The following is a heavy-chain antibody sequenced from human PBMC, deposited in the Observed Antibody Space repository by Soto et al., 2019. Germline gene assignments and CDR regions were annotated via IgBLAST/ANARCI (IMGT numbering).Heavy chain of an antibody. CDR2: INPNSGGT. D-gene: IGHD3-10*01. V-gene: IGHV1-2*04. J-gene: IGHJ3*02. Sequence: QVQLVQSGAEVKKPGASVKVSCKASGYTFTGYYMHWVRQAPGQGLEWMGWINPNSGGTNYAQKFQGWVTMTRDTSSSTAEMGRGRRGSDDTAVYYCGGGGCFMVRGVIDAFDIWGQGTMVTVSS. CDR3: GGGGCFMVRGVIDAFDI. CDR1: GYTFTGYY.